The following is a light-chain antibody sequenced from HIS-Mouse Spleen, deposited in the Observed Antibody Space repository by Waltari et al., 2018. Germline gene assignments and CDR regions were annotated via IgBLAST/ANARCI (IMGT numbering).Light chain of an antibody. V-gene: IGLV2-23*01. J-gene: IGLJ3*02. CDR3: CSYAGSSTWV. CDR1: SSHAGSYNL. Sequence: QSALTQPASVSGSPGQSITISVTGTSSHAGSYNLVSWYQQHPGKAPKLMIYEGSKRPSGVSNRFSGSKSGNTASLTISGLQAEDEADYYCCSYAGSSTWVFGGGTKLTVL. CDR2: EGS.